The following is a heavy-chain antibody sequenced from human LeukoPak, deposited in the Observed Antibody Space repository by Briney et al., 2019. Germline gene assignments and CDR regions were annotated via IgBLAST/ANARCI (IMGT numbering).Heavy chain of an antibody. CDR3: AKDHTSSSWYWFDP. CDR1: GFTFSNYA. Sequence: AGGSLRLSCAASGFTFSNYAMRWVRQAPGKGLEWVSGISGSGDSTYYTDSVKGRFTISRDNSKNTLYLQMNSLRAEDTAVYYCAKDHTSSSWYWFDPWGQGTLVTVSS. V-gene: IGHV3-23*01. CDR2: ISGSGDST. D-gene: IGHD6-13*01. J-gene: IGHJ5*02.